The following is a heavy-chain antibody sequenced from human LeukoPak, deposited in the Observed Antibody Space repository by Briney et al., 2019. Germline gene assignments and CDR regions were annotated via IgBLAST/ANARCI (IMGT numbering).Heavy chain of an antibody. Sequence: SETLSLTCTVSGASISTDIYYWGWIRQRPGKGLEWIGSTYYSGTTYYNPSLKSRVTISADTYKNESSLKLSSVTAADTTVYYCARRPASGTGAFDFWGRGTMVTVSS. CDR1: GASISTDIYY. D-gene: IGHD2-2*01. CDR2: TYYSGTT. V-gene: IGHV4-39*01. J-gene: IGHJ3*01. CDR3: ARRPASGTGAFDF.